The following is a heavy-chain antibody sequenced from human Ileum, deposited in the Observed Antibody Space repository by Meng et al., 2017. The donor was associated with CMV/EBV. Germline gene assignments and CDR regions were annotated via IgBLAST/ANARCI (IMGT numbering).Heavy chain of an antibody. V-gene: IGHV3-74*01. J-gene: IGHJ6*02. CDR2: INSDGSST. CDR3: ARDGLHGVFGMDV. D-gene: IGHD4-17*01. Sequence: SCAASGFTFSSYWMHWVRQAPGKGLVWVSRINSDGSSTSYADSVKGRFTISRDNAKNTLYLQMNSLRAEDTAVYYCARDGLHGVFGMDVWGQGTTVTVSS. CDR1: GFTFSSYW.